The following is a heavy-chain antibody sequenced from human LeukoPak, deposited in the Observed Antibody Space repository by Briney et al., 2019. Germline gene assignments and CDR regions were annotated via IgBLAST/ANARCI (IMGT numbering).Heavy chain of an antibody. CDR3: VKGRSGTLYYFDY. D-gene: IGHD3-10*01. V-gene: IGHV3-30-3*01. J-gene: IGHJ4*02. CDR1: GLTFSSYA. CDR2: ISYDGSNK. Sequence: GRSLRLSCAASGLTFSSYAMHWVRQAPSKGLEWVAVISYDGSNKYYADSVKGRFTISRDNAKNSLYLQMNSLRAEDTAVYYCVKGRSGTLYYFDYWGQGTLVTVSS.